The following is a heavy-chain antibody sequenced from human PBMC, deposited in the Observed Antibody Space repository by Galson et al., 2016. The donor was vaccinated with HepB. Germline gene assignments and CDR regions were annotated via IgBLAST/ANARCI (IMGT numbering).Heavy chain of an antibody. CDR1: GFSFNVYS. V-gene: IGHV3-48*02. CDR2: ISSSSSTI. CDR3: ARDKFLELFPGVYHYYGVDV. Sequence: SLRLSCAAPGFSFNVYSMNWVRQAPGKGPEWVSYISSSSSTIYYADSVKGRFTISRDNAKDSLYLQINSLRDEDTAVYYCARDKFLELFPGVYHYYGVDVWGQGTTVTVSS. J-gene: IGHJ6*02. D-gene: IGHD3-3*01.